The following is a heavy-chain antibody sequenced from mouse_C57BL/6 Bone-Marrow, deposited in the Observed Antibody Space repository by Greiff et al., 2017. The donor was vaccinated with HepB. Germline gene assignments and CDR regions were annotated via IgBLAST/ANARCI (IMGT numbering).Heavy chain of an antibody. CDR1: GFTFSDYG. Sequence: EVHLVESGGGLVQPGGSLKLSCAASGFTFSDYGMAWVRQAPRKGPEWVAFLSNLAYSIYYADTVTGRFTISRENAKNTLYLEMSSLRSEDTAMYYCARDYYGSFDYWGQGTTLTVSS. V-gene: IGHV5-15*01. CDR3: ARDYYGSFDY. CDR2: LSNLAYSI. D-gene: IGHD1-1*01. J-gene: IGHJ2*01.